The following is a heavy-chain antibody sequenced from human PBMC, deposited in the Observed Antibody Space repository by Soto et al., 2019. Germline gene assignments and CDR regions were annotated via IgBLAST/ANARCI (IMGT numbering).Heavy chain of an antibody. D-gene: IGHD5-18*01. J-gene: IGHJ4*02. V-gene: IGHV4-31*03. Sequence: QVPLQESGPGLVKPSQTLYLACTVSGGPLRSGGYSWHWIRQHPGQGLEWVGYIFYTGTTHYNPSLESRVTISFDTSKNQFSLRLNSVTAADTAVYYCARGEYSYGPQFDYWGQGTLVTVSS. CDR2: IFYTGTT. CDR1: GGPLRSGGYS. CDR3: ARGEYSYGPQFDY.